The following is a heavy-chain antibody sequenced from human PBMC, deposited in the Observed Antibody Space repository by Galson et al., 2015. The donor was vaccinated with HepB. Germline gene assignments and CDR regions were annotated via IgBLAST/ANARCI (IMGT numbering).Heavy chain of an antibody. J-gene: IGHJ3*02. V-gene: IGHV4-59*01. CDR2: IYYSGST. Sequence: ETLSLTCAVYGGSFSGYYWSWIRQPPGKGLEWIGYIYYSGSTNYNPSLKSRVTISVDTSKNQFSLKLSSVTAADTAVYYCATTYYYDSSGYDPAFDIWGQGTMVTVSS. D-gene: IGHD3-22*01. CDR3: ATTYYYDSSGYDPAFDI. CDR1: GGSFSGYY.